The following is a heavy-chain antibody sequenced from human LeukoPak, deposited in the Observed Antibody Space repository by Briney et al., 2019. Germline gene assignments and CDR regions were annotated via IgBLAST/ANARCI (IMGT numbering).Heavy chain of an antibody. CDR2: IYYSGST. Sequence: SQTLSLTCTVSGGSISSGDYYWSWIRQPPGKGLEWIGYIYYSGSTYYNPSLKSRVTISVDTSKNQFSLKLSSVTAADTAVYYCARDAYSTYCSSTSCYDYYYYGMDVWGQGTTVTVSS. V-gene: IGHV4-30-4*01. J-gene: IGHJ6*02. CDR3: ARDAYSTYCSSTSCYDYYYYGMDV. D-gene: IGHD2-2*01. CDR1: GGSISSGDYY.